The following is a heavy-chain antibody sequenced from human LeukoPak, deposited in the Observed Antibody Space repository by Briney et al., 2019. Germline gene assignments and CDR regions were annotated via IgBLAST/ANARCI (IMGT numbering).Heavy chain of an antibody. V-gene: IGHV3-23*01. J-gene: IGHJ5*02. D-gene: IGHD2/OR15-2a*01. CDR1: GFPFTTYA. CDR3: SNREYNAA. CDR2: ISASGSNT. Sequence: PGRFLRLSCAASGFPFTTYAMTWDRQLPGNGLEWFSAISASGSNTYYGGSVKGRFTISRDNSKNPLYLQMNSLRADDTALYFCSNREYNAAWGQGIRVTVSS.